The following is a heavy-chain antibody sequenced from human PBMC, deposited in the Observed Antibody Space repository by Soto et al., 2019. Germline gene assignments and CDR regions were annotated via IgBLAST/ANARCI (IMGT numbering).Heavy chain of an antibody. CDR3: ARSDWFDP. CDR2: IKSDGTMT. Sequence: GGSRRLSCSASGFTFSGDWMHWVRQAPGKGLVWVSRIKSDGTMTIYADSVKGRFTISRDNAKNTLYLQMNSLREEDTAVYYCARSDWFDPWGQGTLVTVSS. J-gene: IGHJ5*02. CDR1: GFTFSGDW. V-gene: IGHV3-74*01.